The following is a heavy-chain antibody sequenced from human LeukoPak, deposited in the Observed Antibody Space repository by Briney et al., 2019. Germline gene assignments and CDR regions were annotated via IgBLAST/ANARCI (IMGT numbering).Heavy chain of an antibody. CDR2: ICISEST. J-gene: IGHJ4*02. CDR1: GCSISGFC. V-gene: IGHV4-4*07. CDR3: ARIRRDSGDWYADDY. D-gene: IGHD6-19*01. Sequence: PSETLSLTCTASGCSISGFCWSWIRQPAGKGLEWIGRICISESTNYNPSLESRVTMSEDTSQNQFSLRLTSVTAADTAVYYCARIRRDSGDWYADDYWGQGTLVTVSS.